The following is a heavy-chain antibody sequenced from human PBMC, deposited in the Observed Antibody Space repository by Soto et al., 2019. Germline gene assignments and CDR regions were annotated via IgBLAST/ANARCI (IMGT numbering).Heavy chain of an antibody. D-gene: IGHD3-22*01. V-gene: IGHV4-31*03. J-gene: IGHJ4*02. CDR3: ARDSSGSFDY. CDR1: GGSISSGGYY. CDR2: IYYSGST. Sequence: SETLSLTCTVSGGSISSGGYYWSWIRQHPGKGLEWIGYIYYSGSTYYNPSLKSRVTISVDTSKNQFSLKLSSVTAADTAVYYCARDSSGSFDYWGQGTLVTVSS.